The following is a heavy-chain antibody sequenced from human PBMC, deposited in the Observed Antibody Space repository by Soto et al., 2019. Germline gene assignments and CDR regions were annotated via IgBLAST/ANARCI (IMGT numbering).Heavy chain of an antibody. Sequence: GGSLRLSCAASGFTFSSYWMSWVRQAPGKGLKWVANIKKDGSEKYYVDSVKGRFTISRDNAKNSLFLQMNSLRAEDTAVYYCARDIYSGYDFDYWGQGTLVTVS. CDR1: GFTFSSYW. CDR2: IKKDGSEK. V-gene: IGHV3-7*01. CDR3: ARDIYSGYDFDY. D-gene: IGHD5-12*01. J-gene: IGHJ4*02.